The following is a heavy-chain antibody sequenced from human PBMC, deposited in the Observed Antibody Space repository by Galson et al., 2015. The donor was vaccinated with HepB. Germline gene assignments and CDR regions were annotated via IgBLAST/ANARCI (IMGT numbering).Heavy chain of an antibody. CDR3: ARDRSRGYAGPHYGMDV. CDR1: GGTFSSYA. Sequence: SVKVSCKASGGTFSSYAISWVRQAPGHGLEWMGGIIPIFGTANYAQKFQGRVTITADESTSTAYMELSSLRSEDTAVYYCARDRSRGYAGPHYGMDVWGQGTTVTVSS. D-gene: IGHD5-12*01. CDR2: IIPIFGTA. V-gene: IGHV1-69*13. J-gene: IGHJ6*02.